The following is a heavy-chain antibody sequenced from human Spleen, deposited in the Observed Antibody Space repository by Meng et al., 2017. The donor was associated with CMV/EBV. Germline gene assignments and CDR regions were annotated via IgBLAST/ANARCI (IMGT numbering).Heavy chain of an antibody. D-gene: IGHD3-9*01. CDR1: GGSISSSNW. CDR3: ARDSRNYEVLTGYYSYYYYGMDV. V-gene: IGHV4-4*02. J-gene: IGHJ6*02. CDR2: IYHSGST. Sequence: SETLSLTCAVSGGSISSSNWWSWVRQPPGKGLEWIGEIYHSGSTNYNPSLKSRVTISVDKSKNQFSLKLSSVTAADTAVYYCARDSRNYEVLTGYYSYYYYGMDVWGQGTTVTVSS.